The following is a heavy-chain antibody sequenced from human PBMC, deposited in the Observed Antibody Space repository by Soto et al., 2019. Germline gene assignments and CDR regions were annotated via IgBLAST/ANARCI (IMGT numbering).Heavy chain of an antibody. J-gene: IGHJ6*02. V-gene: IGHV1-69*01. Sequence: ASVKVSCKSSGGTFSSYAISWVRQAPGHGLEWMGGIIPVFGTANYAQDFQDRVTITADASTSTTYMELTSLKSEDTAMYYCARNSQQNYYYYAMDVWGQGTTVTVSS. CDR2: IIPVFGTA. CDR3: ARNSQQNYYYYAMDV. CDR1: GGTFSSYA.